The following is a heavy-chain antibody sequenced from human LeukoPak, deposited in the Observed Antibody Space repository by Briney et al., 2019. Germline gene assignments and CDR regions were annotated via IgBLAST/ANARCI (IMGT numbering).Heavy chain of an antibody. J-gene: IGHJ4*02. D-gene: IGHD2-15*01. CDR2: VRNKPYGGTT. CDR3: TRFRDCSGGSCFNFDY. CDR1: GFTFGDYA. V-gene: IGHV3-49*04. Sequence: GGSLRLSCTASGFTFGDYAMSWVRQAPGKGLEWVGFVRNKPYGGTTEYTASVKGRFTISRDDSKSFAYLQMNSLKSEDTAVYYCTRFRDCSGGSCFNFDYWGQGTLVTVSS.